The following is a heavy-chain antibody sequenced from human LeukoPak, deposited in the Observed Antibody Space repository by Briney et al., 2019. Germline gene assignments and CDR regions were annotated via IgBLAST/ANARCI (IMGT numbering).Heavy chain of an antibody. V-gene: IGHV4-59*01. Sequence: SETLSLTCTVSGGSISSYYWSWIRQPPGKGLEWIGYIYYSGSTNYNPSLKSRVTISVDTSKNQFSLKLSSVTAADTAVYHCARAPPYYYDSSGYPLGAFDIWGQGTMVTVSS. CDR2: IYYSGST. CDR1: GGSISSYY. D-gene: IGHD3-22*01. CDR3: ARAPPYYYDSSGYPLGAFDI. J-gene: IGHJ3*02.